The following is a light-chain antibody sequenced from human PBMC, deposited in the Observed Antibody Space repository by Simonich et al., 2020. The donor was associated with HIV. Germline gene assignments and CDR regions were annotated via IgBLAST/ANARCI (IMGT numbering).Light chain of an antibody. CDR1: QSVSSN. V-gene: IGKV3-15*01. CDR2: GAS. Sequence: EIVMTHSPATLSVSPGERATLSCRFSQSVSSNLAWYQQKTGQATSLLIYGASNRATGIPARFSGSWSGSQFTLTISSMQSGDFAVYYCQQYNTWPSPFTFGPGTKVDIK. J-gene: IGKJ3*01. CDR3: QQYNTWPSPFT.